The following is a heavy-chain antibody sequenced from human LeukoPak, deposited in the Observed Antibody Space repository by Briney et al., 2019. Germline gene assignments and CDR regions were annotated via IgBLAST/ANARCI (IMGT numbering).Heavy chain of an antibody. CDR3: AKDLFGSLGELSLPDY. J-gene: IGHJ4*02. V-gene: IGHV3-30*18. CDR1: GFTFSSYG. D-gene: IGHD3-16*02. CDR2: ISYDGSNK. Sequence: PGGSLRLSCAASGFTFSSYGMHGVRQAPGKGLEWVAVISYDGSNKYYADSVKGRFTISRDNSKNTLYLQMNSLRAEDTAVYYCAKDLFGSLGELSLPDYWGQGTLVTVSS.